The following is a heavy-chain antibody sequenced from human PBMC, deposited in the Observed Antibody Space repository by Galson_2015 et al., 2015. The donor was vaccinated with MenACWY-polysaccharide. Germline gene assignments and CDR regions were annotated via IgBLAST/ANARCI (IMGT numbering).Heavy chain of an antibody. CDR1: GDSITSGPYF. D-gene: IGHD1-14*01. CDR3: ARATRAPSNITGSHP. J-gene: IGHJ5*02. CDR2: ISYDGGT. Sequence: TLSLTCTVSGDSITSGPYFWSWIRQHPGEGLEWIASISYDGGTYYNPSLNSRVTISIDTPKNQFSLKPNSVTASATAVYYCARATRAPSNITGSHPSVHGTLVTVAS. V-gene: IGHV4-31*03.